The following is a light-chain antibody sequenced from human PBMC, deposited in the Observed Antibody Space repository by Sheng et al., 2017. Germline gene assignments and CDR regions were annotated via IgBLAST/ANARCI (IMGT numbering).Light chain of an antibody. J-gene: IGLJ2*01. Sequence: QPVLTQPPSVSGAPGQRVTISCTGSSSNIGAGYDVHWYQQLPGTAPKLLIYGNSNRPSGVPDRFSGSRSGTSASLAITGLQAEDEADYYCQSYDRSLTGSSAVFGGGTKVTVL. V-gene: IGLV1-40*01. CDR3: QSYDRSLTGSSAV. CDR1: SSNIGAGYD. CDR2: GNS.